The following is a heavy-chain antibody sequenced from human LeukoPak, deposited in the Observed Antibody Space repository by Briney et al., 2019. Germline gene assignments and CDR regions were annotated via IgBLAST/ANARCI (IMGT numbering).Heavy chain of an antibody. CDR3: AKDLHWGVAATPDY. J-gene: IGHJ4*02. CDR2: ISGSGGST. CDR1: GFTFSSYA. D-gene: IGHD2-15*01. Sequence: GGSLRLSCAASGFTFSSYAMSWVRQAPGKGLEWVSAISGSGGSTYYADSVKGRFTISRDNSKNTLYLQMNSLRAEDTAVYYCAKDLHWGVAATPDYWGQGTLVTVSS. V-gene: IGHV3-23*01.